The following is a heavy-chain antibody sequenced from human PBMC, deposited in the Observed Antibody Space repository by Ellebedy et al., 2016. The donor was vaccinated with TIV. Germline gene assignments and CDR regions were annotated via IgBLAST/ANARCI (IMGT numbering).Heavy chain of an antibody. CDR1: GYSFSSYW. D-gene: IGHD5-18*01. V-gene: IGHV5-51*01. J-gene: IGHJ4*02. CDR2: IYPGDSGV. Sequence: GESLKISCKGSGYSFSSYWIGWVRQMPGKGLEWMGIIYPGDSGVKYSPSFQGQVTISADKSISTAYLQWSSLKASDTAMYYCARLGGRYGRYFDYWGQGTLVTVSS. CDR3: ARLGGRYGRYFDY.